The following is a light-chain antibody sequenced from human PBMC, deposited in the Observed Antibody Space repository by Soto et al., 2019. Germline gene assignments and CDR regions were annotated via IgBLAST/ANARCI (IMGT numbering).Light chain of an antibody. V-gene: IGKV1-5*03. CDR3: QQYNSYSPT. CDR1: QSISTW. J-gene: IGKJ1*01. CDR2: KAS. Sequence: DIQMTQSPSTLSASVGDRVTITCRASQSISTWLAWYQQEPGKATKLLIHKASSLQSGVPSRFSGSGSGTDFTLTISSLHPDDFATYYCQQYNSYSPTFGQGTKVDI.